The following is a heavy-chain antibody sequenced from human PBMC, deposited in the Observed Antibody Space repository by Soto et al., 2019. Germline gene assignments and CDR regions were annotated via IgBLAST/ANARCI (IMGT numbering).Heavy chain of an antibody. CDR1: GGSFSGYY. Sequence: PSETLSVTWAVGGGSFSGYYWSWIRQPPGKGLEWIGEINHSGSTNYNPSLKSRVTISVDTSKNQFSLKLSSVTAADTAVYYCAREAMIVGIDPCGQGTLVTASS. V-gene: IGHV4-34*01. D-gene: IGHD3-22*01. CDR3: AREAMIVGIDP. CDR2: INHSGST. J-gene: IGHJ5*02.